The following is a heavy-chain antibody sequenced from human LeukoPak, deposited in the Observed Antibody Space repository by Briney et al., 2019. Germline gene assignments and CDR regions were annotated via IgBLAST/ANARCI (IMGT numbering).Heavy chain of an antibody. V-gene: IGHV3-48*02. Sequence: GGSLILSCAAPGFTFSYYSMNWVRPAPGKGLEWLSYISSSGSSMYYADSVKGRFTISRDNAQNYVYLQMNSLRDEDTAVYYCARQTTVFDNWGQGTLVTVSS. CDR3: ARQTTVFDN. CDR1: GFTFSYYS. D-gene: IGHD1-1*01. CDR2: ISSSGSSM. J-gene: IGHJ4*02.